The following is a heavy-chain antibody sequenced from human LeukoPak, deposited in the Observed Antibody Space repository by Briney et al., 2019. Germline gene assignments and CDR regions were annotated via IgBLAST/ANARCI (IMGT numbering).Heavy chain of an antibody. Sequence: SVKVSCKASGGTFSSYAISWVRQAPGQGLEWMGGIIPIFGTANYAQKFQGRVTITADESTSTAYMELSSLRSEDTAVYYCAREMVRGVSPHYYYYMDVWGKGTTVTVSS. CDR1: GGTFSSYA. J-gene: IGHJ6*03. CDR3: AREMVRGVSPHYYYYMDV. D-gene: IGHD3-10*01. CDR2: IIPIFGTA. V-gene: IGHV1-69*13.